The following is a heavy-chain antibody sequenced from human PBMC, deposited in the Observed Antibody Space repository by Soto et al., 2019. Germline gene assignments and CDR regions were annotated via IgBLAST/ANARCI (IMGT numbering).Heavy chain of an antibody. V-gene: IGHV4-30-4*01. D-gene: IGHD3-10*01. CDR2: TYYSGST. J-gene: IGHJ4*02. CDR3: AREEGSGRGGDY. Sequence: SETLSLTCTVSGGSISSGDYYWSWIRQPPGKGLEWIGYTYYSGSTYYNPSLKSRVTISVDTSKNQFSLKLSSVTAADTAVYYCAREEGSGRGGDYWGQGTLVTVSS. CDR1: GGSISSGDYY.